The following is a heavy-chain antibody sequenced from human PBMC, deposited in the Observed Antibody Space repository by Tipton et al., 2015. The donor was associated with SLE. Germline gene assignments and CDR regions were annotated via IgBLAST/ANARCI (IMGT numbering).Heavy chain of an antibody. CDR1: GGSIISYY. J-gene: IGHJ6*02. D-gene: IGHD3-10*02. CDR3: ARGMLTWRGAIVGVDV. CDR2: IYYSGTT. Sequence: TLSLTCTVSGGSIISYYWSWIRQPPGKGLEWIGSIYYSGTTNYNPSLKSRVTISVDTSKNQFSLKLSSVTAADTAVYYCARGMLTWRGAIVGVDVWGQGTTVNVSS. V-gene: IGHV4-59*12.